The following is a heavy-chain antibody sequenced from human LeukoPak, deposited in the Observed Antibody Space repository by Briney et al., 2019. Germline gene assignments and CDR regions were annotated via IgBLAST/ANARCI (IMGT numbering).Heavy chain of an antibody. J-gene: IGHJ4*02. CDR2: IYSSANM. V-gene: IGHV4-59*01. CDR3: ARGHPSRTYYYDSSGYYFDY. D-gene: IGHD3-22*01. Sequence: SETLSLTCTVSGASITSYYWTWIRQPPGKGLEWIGYIYSSANMDLNPSLKSRVTISVDTSKNQFSLKLSSVTAADTAVYYCARGHPSRTYYYDSSGYYFDYWGQGTLVTVSS. CDR1: GASITSYY.